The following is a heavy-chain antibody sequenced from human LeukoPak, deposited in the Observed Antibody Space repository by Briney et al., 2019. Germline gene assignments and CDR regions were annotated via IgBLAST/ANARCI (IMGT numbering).Heavy chain of an antibody. CDR2: INHSGST. D-gene: IGHD4-17*01. J-gene: IGHJ5*02. V-gene: IGHV4-34*01. Sequence: SETLSLTCAVYGGSFSGYYWSWIRQPPGKGLEWIGEINHSGSTNYNPPLKSRVTISVDTSKNQFSLKLSSVTAADPAVYYCARTPYGDYGWFDPWGQGTLVTVSS. CDR1: GGSFSGYY. CDR3: ARTPYGDYGWFDP.